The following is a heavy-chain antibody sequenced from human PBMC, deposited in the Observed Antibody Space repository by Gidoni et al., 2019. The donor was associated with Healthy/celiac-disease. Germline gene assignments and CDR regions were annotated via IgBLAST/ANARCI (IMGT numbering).Heavy chain of an antibody. J-gene: IGHJ5*02. V-gene: IGHV3-7*03. Sequence: EVQLVESGGGLVQPGGSLRLSCAASGFTFSSYWMSWVRQAPGKGLEWVANIKQDGSAKYYVDSVKGRFTISRDNAKNSLYLQMNSLRAEDTAVYYCARDSRAVYGDYSVDWFDPWGQGTLVTVSS. CDR3: ARDSRAVYGDYSVDWFDP. CDR1: GFTFSSYW. CDR2: IKQDGSAK. D-gene: IGHD4-17*01.